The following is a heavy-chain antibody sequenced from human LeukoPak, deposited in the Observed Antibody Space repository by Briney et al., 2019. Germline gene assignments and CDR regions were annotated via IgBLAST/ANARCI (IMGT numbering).Heavy chain of an antibody. CDR1: GFTFRNYG. CDR3: ARGSIAAAESWLDP. J-gene: IGHJ5*02. CDR2: IWYDGSNK. Sequence: GGSLRLSCAASGFTFRNYGMHWVRQAPGKGLEWVAVIWYDGSNKYYADSVKGRFTISRDNSKNTLYLQMDSLRAEDTAVYYCARGSIAAAESWLDPWGQGTLVTVSS. V-gene: IGHV3-33*01. D-gene: IGHD6-13*01.